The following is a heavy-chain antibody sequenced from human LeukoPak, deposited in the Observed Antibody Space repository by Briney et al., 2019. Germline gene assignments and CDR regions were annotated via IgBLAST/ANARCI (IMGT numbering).Heavy chain of an antibody. CDR1: GFTFSHFW. D-gene: IGHD2-15*01. J-gene: IGHJ4*02. Sequence: GGSLRLSCAASGFTFSHFWMSWVRQAPGKGLEWVAYIKKTGSETYYVDSVKGRFTITRDNTRNSLFLQMYSLGAGDTAVYFCAREDGYCSGGNCYSYFDSWGQGTLVTVSS. CDR2: IKKTGSET. CDR3: AREDGYCSGGNCYSYFDS. V-gene: IGHV3-7*01.